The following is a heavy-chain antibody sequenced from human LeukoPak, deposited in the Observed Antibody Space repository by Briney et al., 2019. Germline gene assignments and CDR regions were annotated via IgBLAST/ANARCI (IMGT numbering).Heavy chain of an antibody. J-gene: IGHJ6*03. D-gene: IGHD2/OR15-2a*01. Sequence: GGSLRLSCAASGFTFSDYYMSWIRQPPGKGLEWVSYISSSGSTIYYADSVKGRFTVSRDNAKNSLYLQMNSLRAEDTAVYYCARDFLYYYYMDVWGKGTTVTVSS. V-gene: IGHV3-11*04. CDR2: ISSSGSTI. CDR3: ARDFLYYYYMDV. CDR1: GFTFSDYY.